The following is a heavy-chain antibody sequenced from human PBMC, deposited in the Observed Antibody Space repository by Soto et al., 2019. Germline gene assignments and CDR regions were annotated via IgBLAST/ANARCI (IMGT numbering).Heavy chain of an antibody. D-gene: IGHD3-10*01. CDR1: KISFSNYA. Sequence: QVQLVESGGGVVQPGRSLRLSCAASKISFSNYAMHWVRQAPGKGLEWVAVISNDGTYKYYADSVKGRFTISRDKAKNTLYLQMNSLRGEDTAVYYCARDEAPILTMVGGAIDYGGQGTLVTVSS. CDR3: ARDEAPILTMVGGAIDY. CDR2: ISNDGTYK. J-gene: IGHJ4*02. V-gene: IGHV3-30-3*01.